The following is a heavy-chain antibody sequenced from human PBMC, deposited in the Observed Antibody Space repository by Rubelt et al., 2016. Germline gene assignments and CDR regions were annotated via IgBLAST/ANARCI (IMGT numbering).Heavy chain of an antibody. CDR1: GYSIRSGYY. J-gene: IGHJ6*02. Sequence: QLQESGPGLVKPSETLSLTCTVSGYSIRSGYYWGWIRQPPGKGLEWIGYMFYSGSTNYNPSLKSRVTLSVAPSKNQFSLKLSSVTAADTAGYYCARHQLYDILTGLYGMDVWGQGTTVTVSS. V-gene: IGHV4-59*08. CDR3: ARHQLYDILTGLYGMDV. CDR2: MFYSGST. D-gene: IGHD3-9*01.